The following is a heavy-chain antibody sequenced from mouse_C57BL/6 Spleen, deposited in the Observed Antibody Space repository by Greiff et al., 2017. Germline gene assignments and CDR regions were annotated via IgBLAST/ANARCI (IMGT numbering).Heavy chain of an antibody. V-gene: IGHV3-6*01. D-gene: IGHD1-1*01. Sequence: EVHLVESGPGLVKPSQSLSLTCSVTGYSITSGYYWNWIRQFPGNKLEWMGYISYDGSNNYNPSLKNRISITRDTSKNQFFLKLNSVTTEDTATYYCAITTVAAQGDAMDYWGQGTSVTVSS. CDR3: AITTVAAQGDAMDY. CDR1: GYSITSGYY. CDR2: ISYDGSN. J-gene: IGHJ4*01.